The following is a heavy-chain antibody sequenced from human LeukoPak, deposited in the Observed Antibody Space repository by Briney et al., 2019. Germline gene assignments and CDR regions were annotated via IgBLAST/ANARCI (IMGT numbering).Heavy chain of an antibody. V-gene: IGHV4-59*02. D-gene: IGHD6-6*01. CDR3: ARGNPSIAARQPRFDY. CDR2: IYYSGST. Sequence: SETLSLTCTVSGGSVSSYYWSWIRQPPGKGLEWIGYIYYSGSTNYNPSLKSRVTISVDTSKNQFSLKLSSVTAADTAVYYCARGNPSIAARQPRFDYWGQGTLVTVSS. CDR1: GGSVSSYY. J-gene: IGHJ4*02.